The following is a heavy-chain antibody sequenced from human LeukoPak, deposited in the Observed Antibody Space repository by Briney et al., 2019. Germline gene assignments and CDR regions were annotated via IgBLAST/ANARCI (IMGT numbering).Heavy chain of an antibody. CDR3: ASEHLLARGAFDI. J-gene: IGHJ3*02. Sequence: ASVEVSCKAAGYTFTGYYMHWVRQAPGQGLEWMGRINPNSGGTNYAQKFQGRVTMTRDTSISTAYMELSRLRSDDTAVYYCASEHLLARGAFDIWGQGTMVTVSS. V-gene: IGHV1-2*06. CDR1: GYTFTGYY. CDR2: INPNSGGT.